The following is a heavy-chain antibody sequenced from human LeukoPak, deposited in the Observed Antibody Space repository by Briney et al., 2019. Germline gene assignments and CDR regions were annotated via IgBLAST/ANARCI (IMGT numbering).Heavy chain of an antibody. CDR2: ISVTSTT. V-gene: IGHV3-23*01. CDR1: GFTFSSHA. Sequence: GGSLRLSCAASGFTFSSHALTWVRQTPGKGLDWVSSISVTSTTYYLDSVKGRFTISRDKYKNTLYLQMNSLEAEDTALYYCAKCNLDNCREGFDIWGQGTMVTVSS. D-gene: IGHD1-1*01. CDR3: AKCNLDNCREGFDI. J-gene: IGHJ3*02.